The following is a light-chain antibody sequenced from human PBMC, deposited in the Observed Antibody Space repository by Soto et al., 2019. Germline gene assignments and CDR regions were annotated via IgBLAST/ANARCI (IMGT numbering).Light chain of an antibody. CDR2: DAS. CDR3: QQFSSYPLT. J-gene: IGKJ4*01. V-gene: IGKV1-5*01. Sequence: DIQMTESPSTLSASVGDRVTITCRASQSISSWLAWYQQKPGKAPKLLIYDASSLESGVPSRFSGSGSGTEFTLTISRLEPEDFAVYYCQQFSSYPLTFGGGTKVDIK. CDR1: QSISSW.